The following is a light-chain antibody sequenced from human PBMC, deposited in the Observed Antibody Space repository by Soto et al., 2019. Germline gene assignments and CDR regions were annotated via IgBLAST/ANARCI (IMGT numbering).Light chain of an antibody. CDR1: QSIGNY. J-gene: IGKJ1*01. CDR2: RAS. V-gene: IGKV1-5*03. CDR3: QQYNSYPRT. Sequence: DIQMTQCPSTLSASVGDRVTITCRASQSIGNYLAWYQQKPGKAPSLLIYRASGLEGGVPSRFSGSGSGTEFTLTISSLQPDDFATYYCQQYNSYPRTFGQGTKVEI.